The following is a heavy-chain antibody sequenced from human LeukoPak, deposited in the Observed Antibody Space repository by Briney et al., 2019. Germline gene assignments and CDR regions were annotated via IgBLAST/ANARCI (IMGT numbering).Heavy chain of an antibody. Sequence: GASVKVSCKASGGTFSSYAISWVGQAPGQGLEWMGRIIPIFGIANYAQKFQGRVTITADKSTSTAYMELSSLRSEDTAVYYCARDSITGTLGYYYYGMDVWGQGTTVTVSS. CDR1: GGTFSSYA. J-gene: IGHJ6*02. CDR2: IIPIFGIA. V-gene: IGHV1-69*04. CDR3: ARDSITGTLGYYYYGMDV. D-gene: IGHD1/OR15-1a*01.